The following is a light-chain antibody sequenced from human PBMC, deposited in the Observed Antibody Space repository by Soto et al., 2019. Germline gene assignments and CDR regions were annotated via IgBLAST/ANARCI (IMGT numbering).Light chain of an antibody. CDR3: QQTNRIPYT. J-gene: IGKJ2*01. Sequence: DIQMTQSPPSLSASVGDRVTISCRASQSISNNLTWYQQKPGKAPNLLIFSASNSQSGVPSRFTGSGSGTECALTISSLQPEDFATYFCQQTNRIPYTCGQGTKVEIE. V-gene: IGKV1-39*01. CDR1: QSISNN. CDR2: SAS.